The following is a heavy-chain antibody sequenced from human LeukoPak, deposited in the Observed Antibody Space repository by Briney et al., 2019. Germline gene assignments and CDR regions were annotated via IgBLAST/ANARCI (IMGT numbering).Heavy chain of an antibody. CDR1: GFTFSSYW. D-gene: IGHD1-14*01. CDR2: IKQDGSEK. V-gene: IGHV3-7*01. Sequence: PGGSLRLSCAASGFTFSSYWMSWVRQAPGKGLEWVANIKQDGSEKYYVDSVKGRFTISRDNAKNSLYLQMNSLRAEDTAVYYCARGTDDPVNHAYDYWGQGTLVTVSS. CDR3: ARGTDDPVNHAYDY. J-gene: IGHJ4*02.